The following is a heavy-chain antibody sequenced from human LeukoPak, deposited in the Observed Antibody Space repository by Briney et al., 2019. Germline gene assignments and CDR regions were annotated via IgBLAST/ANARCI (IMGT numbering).Heavy chain of an antibody. CDR2: SYYSGST. D-gene: IGHD1-26*01. CDR3: ATTLWAWEGHYYYMDV. V-gene: IGHV4-59*01. CDR1: GVSISSYY. J-gene: IGHJ6*03. Sequence: SETLSLTCTVSGVSISSYYWSWIRQPPGKGLEWIGYSYYSGSTNYNPSLKRRVTISVDTSKNQFSLKLSSVTAADTAVYSCATTLWAWEGHYYYMDVWGKGTTVTVSS.